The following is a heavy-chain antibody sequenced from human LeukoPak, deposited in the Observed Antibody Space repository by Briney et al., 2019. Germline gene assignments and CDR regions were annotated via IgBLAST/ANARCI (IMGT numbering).Heavy chain of an antibody. Sequence: PGGSLRLSCAASGVTFSSYGMHWVRQAPGKGLEWVAFIRYDGSNKYYADSVKGRFTISRDNSKNTLYLQMNSLRAEDTAVYYCARVWYGSGSLYQYYYYINVWGKGTTVTISS. CDR1: GVTFSSYG. CDR3: ARVWYGSGSLYQYYYYINV. D-gene: IGHD3-10*01. V-gene: IGHV3-30*02. J-gene: IGHJ6*03. CDR2: IRYDGSNK.